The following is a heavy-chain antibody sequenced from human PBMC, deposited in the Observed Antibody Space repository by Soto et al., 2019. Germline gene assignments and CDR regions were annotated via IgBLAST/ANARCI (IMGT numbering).Heavy chain of an antibody. CDR3: ARGGWYVDY. V-gene: IGHV4-59*01. Sequence: SETLSLTCTVSGGSMSGNYWGWIRQTPGKGLEWIGYIYYTGTTNYNASLKSRVTLSVDTSKNQFSLKLTSVTAADTAVYFCARGGWYVDYWGQGTLVTVSS. D-gene: IGHD6-19*01. CDR2: IYYTGTT. CDR1: GGSMSGNY. J-gene: IGHJ4*02.